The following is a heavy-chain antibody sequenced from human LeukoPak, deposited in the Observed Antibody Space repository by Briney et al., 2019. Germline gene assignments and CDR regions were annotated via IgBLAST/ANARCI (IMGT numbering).Heavy chain of an antibody. D-gene: IGHD3-3*01. CDR3: ARGNFWSGYYLDY. J-gene: IGHJ4*02. CDR2: IYSSGGT. Sequence: GRSLRLSCAASGFTFSSYGMHWVRQAPGKGLEWVSVIYSSGGTNYADSVKGRFTISRDDSKNTVFLQMNSLRVEDTAFYYCARGNFWSGYYLDYWGQGTLVTVSS. V-gene: IGHV3-53*01. CDR1: GFTFSSYG.